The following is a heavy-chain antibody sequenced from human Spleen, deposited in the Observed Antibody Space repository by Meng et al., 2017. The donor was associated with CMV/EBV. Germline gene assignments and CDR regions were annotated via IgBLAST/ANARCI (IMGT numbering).Heavy chain of an antibody. CDR1: GGSFSGYY. D-gene: IGHD3-3*01. CDR2: INHSGST. Sequence: LACPVYGGSFSGYYWSWVRQPPGKGLEWIGEINHSGSTNYNPSLKSRVTISVDTSKNQFSLKLSSVTAADTAVYYCARNGRFLNWFDPWGQGTLVTVSS. CDR3: ARNGRFLNWFDP. J-gene: IGHJ5*02. V-gene: IGHV4-34*01.